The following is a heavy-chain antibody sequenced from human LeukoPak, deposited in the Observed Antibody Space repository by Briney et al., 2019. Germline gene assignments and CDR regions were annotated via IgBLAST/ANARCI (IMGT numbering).Heavy chain of an antibody. Sequence: GGSLRLSCAASGFTFSSYTMKWVRRAPGKGLEWVSSISSSSSYIYYADSVKGRFTISRDNAKNSLFLQMNSLRAEDTAVYFCARATWDPNYYYYMDVWGKGTTVTISS. CDR1: GFTFSSYT. CDR2: ISSSSSYI. V-gene: IGHV3-21*01. J-gene: IGHJ6*03. CDR3: ARATWDPNYYYYMDV. D-gene: IGHD1-26*01.